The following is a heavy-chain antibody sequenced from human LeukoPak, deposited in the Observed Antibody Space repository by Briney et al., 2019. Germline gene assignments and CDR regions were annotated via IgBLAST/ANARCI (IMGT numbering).Heavy chain of an antibody. CDR3: ARGSSSSGYYYYYMDV. Sequence: SVKVSCKASGGTFSSYAISWVRQAPGQGLEWVGGIIPIFGTANYAQKFQGRVTITTDESTSTAYMELSSLRSEDTAVYYCARGSSSSGYYYYYMDVWGKGTTVTVSS. CDR1: GGTFSSYA. CDR2: IIPIFGTA. V-gene: IGHV1-69*05. J-gene: IGHJ6*03. D-gene: IGHD6-6*01.